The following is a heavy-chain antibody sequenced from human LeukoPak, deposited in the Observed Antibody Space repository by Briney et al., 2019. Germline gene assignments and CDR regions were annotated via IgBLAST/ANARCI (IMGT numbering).Heavy chain of an antibody. Sequence: GGSLRLSCAASGFTFSNAWMSWVRQAPGKGLEWVGRIKSKTDGGTTDYAAPVKGRFTISRDDSKNTLYLQMNSLKTVDTAVYYCTTDSYYYDSSGYYSDAFDIWGQGTMVTVSS. CDR3: TTDSYYYDSSGYYSDAFDI. D-gene: IGHD3-22*01. CDR1: GFTFSNAW. J-gene: IGHJ3*02. V-gene: IGHV3-15*01. CDR2: IKSKTDGGTT.